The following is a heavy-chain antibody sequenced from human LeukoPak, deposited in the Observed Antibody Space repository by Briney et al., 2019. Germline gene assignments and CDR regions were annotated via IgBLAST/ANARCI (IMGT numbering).Heavy chain of an antibody. D-gene: IGHD2-2*01. CDR2: ISTNGGGT. J-gene: IGHJ4*02. CDR3: ARYCSSTSCYCD. Sequence: GGSLRLSCAASGFTFSSYDMHWFRQAPGKGLEYVSAISTNGGGTDYANSVKGRFTISRDNSKNTLYLQMGSLRAEDMAVYYCARYCSSTSCYCDWGQGTLVTVSS. CDR1: GFTFSSYD. V-gene: IGHV3-64*01.